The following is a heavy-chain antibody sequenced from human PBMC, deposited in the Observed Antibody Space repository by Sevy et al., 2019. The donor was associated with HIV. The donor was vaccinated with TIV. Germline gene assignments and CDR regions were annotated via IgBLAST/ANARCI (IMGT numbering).Heavy chain of an antibody. D-gene: IGHD1-7*01. J-gene: IGHJ5*02. Sequence: GGSLRLSCAASGFAFDSYGMSWVRQAPGRGLEWVSSISGSGESTYYADSVKGRFTISRYSSKNTVYLQMNRLRTEDTAVYYCAKDRPGTRGRGYFDPWGQGTLVTVSS. CDR2: ISGSGEST. V-gene: IGHV3-23*01. CDR3: AKDRPGTRGRGYFDP. CDR1: GFAFDSYG.